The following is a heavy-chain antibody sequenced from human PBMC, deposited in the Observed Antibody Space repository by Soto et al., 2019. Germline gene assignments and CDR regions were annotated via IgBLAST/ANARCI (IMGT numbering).Heavy chain of an antibody. J-gene: IGHJ4*02. Sequence: GGSLRLSCAASGFTFSSYWMSWVRQAPGKGLEWVANIKQDGSEKYYVDSGKGRFTISRDNAKNSLYLQMNSLRAEDTAVYYCARGCYCSGGSCYSDYWGQGTLVTVSS. CDR1: GFTFSSYW. V-gene: IGHV3-7*01. D-gene: IGHD2-15*01. CDR2: IKQDGSEK. CDR3: ARGCYCSGGSCYSDY.